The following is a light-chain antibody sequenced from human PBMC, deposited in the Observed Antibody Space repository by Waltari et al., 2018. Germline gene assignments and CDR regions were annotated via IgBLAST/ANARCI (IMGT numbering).Light chain of an antibody. CDR3: SSYAGSNNFDV. V-gene: IGLV2-8*01. CDR1: SSDLGAYNY. J-gene: IGLJ1*01. Sequence: QSALTQPPSASGSPGQSVTISCTGTSSDLGAYNYVSWYQQHPGKAPKLMIYEVSNRPSWVPDRFSGAKSGNTAALTVSGLQAEDEADYYCSSYAGSNNFDVFGTGTKVTVL. CDR2: EVS.